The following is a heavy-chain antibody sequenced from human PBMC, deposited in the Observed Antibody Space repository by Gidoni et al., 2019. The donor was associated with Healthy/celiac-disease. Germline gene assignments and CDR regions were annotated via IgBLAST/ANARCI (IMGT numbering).Heavy chain of an antibody. Sequence: EVQLVVSGVGLVQPGASLRLSCEPSGFTVSSNYMSWVRQAPGKGLEWVSVIYSGGSTYYADSVKGRFTISRDNSKNTLYLQMNSLRAEDTAVYYCASHTNGVHNFGYWGQGTLVTVSS. CDR1: GFTVSSNY. CDR3: ASHTNGVHNFGY. J-gene: IGHJ4*02. D-gene: IGHD2-8*01. V-gene: IGHV3-66*04. CDR2: IYSGGST.